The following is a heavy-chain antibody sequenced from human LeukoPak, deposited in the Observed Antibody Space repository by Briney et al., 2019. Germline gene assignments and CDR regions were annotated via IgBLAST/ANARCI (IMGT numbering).Heavy chain of an antibody. Sequence: PSETLSLTCAVSGGSISSSNWWSWVRQPPGKGLEWIGEIYHSGSTYYNPSLKSRVTISVDRSKNQFSLKLSSVTAADTAVYYCAREGIVVVPAAIGAFDIWGQGTMVTVSS. J-gene: IGHJ3*02. CDR3: AREGIVVVPAAIGAFDI. CDR1: GGSISSSNW. V-gene: IGHV4-4*02. D-gene: IGHD2-2*02. CDR2: IYHSGST.